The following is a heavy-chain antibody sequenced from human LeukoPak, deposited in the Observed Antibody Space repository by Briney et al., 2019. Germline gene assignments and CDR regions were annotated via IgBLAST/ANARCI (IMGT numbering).Heavy chain of an antibody. CDR2: INYDGTST. J-gene: IGHJ4*02. CDR1: GFTFSSKTYW. V-gene: IGHV3-74*01. D-gene: IGHD6-6*01. Sequence: QAGGSLRLSCAASGFTFSSKTYWMHWVRQAPGKGLVCVSRINYDGTSTNYAECVKGRFTISRDNARDTLYLQMNSLRAEDTAVYYCARHTTDRPNLIDHWGQGTLVTVSS. CDR3: ARHTTDRPNLIDH.